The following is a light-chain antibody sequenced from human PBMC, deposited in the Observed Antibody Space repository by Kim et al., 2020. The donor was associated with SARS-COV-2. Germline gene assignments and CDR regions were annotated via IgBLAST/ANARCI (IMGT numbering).Light chain of an antibody. V-gene: IGLV6-57*03. Sequence: GETVSISCPRSSGRIATNDVQWYLQRPGSAPTTVIFEDSERPSGVPGRFSGSIDSSSNSASLTISGLKPEDEADYYCQSYDADNVVFGGGTQLTVL. CDR2: EDS. CDR1: SGRIATND. J-gene: IGLJ7*01. CDR3: QSYDADNVV.